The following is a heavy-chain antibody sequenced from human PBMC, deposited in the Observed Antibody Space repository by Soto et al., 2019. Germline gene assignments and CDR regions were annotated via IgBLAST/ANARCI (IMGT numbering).Heavy chain of an antibody. Sequence: QVQLVESGGGVVQPGRSLRLSCAAAGFTFSRYAMHWVRQAPGRGLEGVAVISYDGSNKFYGDSVKGRFTISRDNSKDTLYLQMNSLRDEDSAVYYCARDKSGIGPEKYFYGMDVWGQGTTVTVSS. CDR2: ISYDGSNK. CDR1: GFTFSRYA. V-gene: IGHV3-30-3*01. CDR3: ARDKSGIGPEKYFYGMDV. J-gene: IGHJ6*02. D-gene: IGHD6-25*01.